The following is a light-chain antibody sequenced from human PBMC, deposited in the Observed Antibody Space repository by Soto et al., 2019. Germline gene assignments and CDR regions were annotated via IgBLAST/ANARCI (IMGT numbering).Light chain of an antibody. CDR1: QSVSSY. V-gene: IGKV3-11*01. CDR3: QQRSNWPHT. J-gene: IGKJ2*01. CDR2: DAS. Sequence: EIVLTQSPATLSLSPGERATLSCRASQSVSSYLAWYQQKPGQAPRLLIYDASNRATGIPARFSGSGSGTDFTLTISSLETEDFEVYYCQQRSNWPHTFGQGTKVDIK.